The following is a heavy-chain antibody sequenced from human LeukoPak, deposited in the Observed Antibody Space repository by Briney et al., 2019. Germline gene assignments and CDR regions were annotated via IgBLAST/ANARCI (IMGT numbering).Heavy chain of an antibody. D-gene: IGHD2-2*01. CDR1: GFTFSSYW. CDR2: IKQDGSEK. J-gene: IGHJ6*02. V-gene: IGHV3-7*01. Sequence: GGSLRLSCAASGFTFSSYWMCWVRQAPGKGLEWVANIKQDGSEKYYVDSVKGRFTISRDNAKNSLYLQMNSLRAEDTAVYYCARDKVRYCSSTSCYTSIYYYYGMDVWGQGTTVTVSS. CDR3: ARDKVRYCSSTSCYTSIYYYYGMDV.